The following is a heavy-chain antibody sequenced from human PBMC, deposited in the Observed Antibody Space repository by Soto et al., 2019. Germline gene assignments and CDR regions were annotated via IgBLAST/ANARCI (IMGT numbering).Heavy chain of an antibody. CDR3: AIELAE. V-gene: IGHV3-30-3*01. J-gene: IGHJ4*02. D-gene: IGHD3-3*02. CDR2: ISNDGSNE. Sequence: QVQVVESGGGVVQPGGSLRLSCAASGFTFSSYAMHWVRQTPGKGLEWVALISNDGSNEYYADAVQGRFTISRDNSKNMMYLQMNSPRTEDTAVYYCAIELAEWGQGTLVTVSS. CDR1: GFTFSSYA.